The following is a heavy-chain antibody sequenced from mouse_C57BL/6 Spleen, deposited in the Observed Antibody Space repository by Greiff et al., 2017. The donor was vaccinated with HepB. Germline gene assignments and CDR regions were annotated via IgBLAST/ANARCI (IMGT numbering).Heavy chain of an antibody. V-gene: IGHV1-54*01. Sequence: QVQLQQSGAELVRPGTSVKVSCKASGYAFTNYLIEWVKQRPGQGLEWIGVINPGSGGTNYNQKFKGKATLTVDTSSSTAYMQLSSLTSEDSAVYYCARNWESLFAYWGQGTLVTVSA. CDR3: ARNWESLFAY. D-gene: IGHD4-1*01. CDR1: GYAFTNYL. CDR2: INPGSGGT. J-gene: IGHJ3*01.